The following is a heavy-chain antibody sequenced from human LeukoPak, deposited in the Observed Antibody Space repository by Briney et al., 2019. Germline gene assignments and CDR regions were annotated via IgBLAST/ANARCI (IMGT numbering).Heavy chain of an antibody. Sequence: PGRSLRLSCAASGFTFSSYAISWVRQAPGQGLEWMGGIIPILGAANYAQKFQGRVTITADESTSTAYMELNTLRSEDTAVYYCARSQVPSVVVTAVNYWGQGTLVTVSS. V-gene: IGHV1-69*01. D-gene: IGHD2-21*02. CDR2: IIPILGAA. CDR3: ARSQVPSVVVTAVNY. CDR1: GFTFSSYA. J-gene: IGHJ4*02.